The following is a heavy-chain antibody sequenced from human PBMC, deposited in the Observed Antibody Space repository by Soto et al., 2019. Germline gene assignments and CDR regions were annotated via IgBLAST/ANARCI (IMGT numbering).Heavy chain of an antibody. CDR3: AGGGVRGVITRTRDYYGMDV. Sequence: GESLKISCKGSGYSFIDYWIGWVRQVPGKGLELMGIIYPGDSDTRYSPSFQGQVTISADKSISTAYLQWSSLKASDTAMYYCAGGGVRGVITRTRDYYGMDVWGQGTTVTVSS. CDR2: IYPGDSDT. CDR1: GYSFIDYW. V-gene: IGHV5-51*01. D-gene: IGHD3-10*01. J-gene: IGHJ6*02.